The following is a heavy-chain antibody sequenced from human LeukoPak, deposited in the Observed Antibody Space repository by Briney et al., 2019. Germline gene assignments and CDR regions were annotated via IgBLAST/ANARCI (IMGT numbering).Heavy chain of an antibody. CDR1: GGTFSSYA. D-gene: IGHD5-18*01. CDR3: ARDQYSYGHSGSNWFDP. CDR2: IIPIFGTA. J-gene: IGHJ5*02. V-gene: IGHV1-69*13. Sequence: SVKVSCKASGGTFSSYAISWVRQAPGQGLEWMGGIIPIFGTANYAQKFQGRVTITADESTSTAYMELSSLRSEDTAVYYCARDQYSYGHSGSNWFDPWGQGTLVTVSS.